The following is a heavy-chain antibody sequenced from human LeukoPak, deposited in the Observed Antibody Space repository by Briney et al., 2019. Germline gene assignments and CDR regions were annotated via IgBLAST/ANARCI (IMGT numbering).Heavy chain of an antibody. CDR2: INSDGSST. Sequence: GGSLRLSCAASGFTFSSYWMHWVRQAPGKGLVWVSRINSDGSSTSYADSVKGRFTISRDNAENSLYLQMNSLRAEDTALYYCAKDIVGYCSGGSCPENYYYGMDVWGQGTTVTVSS. V-gene: IGHV3-74*01. CDR1: GFTFSSYW. J-gene: IGHJ6*02. CDR3: AKDIVGYCSGGSCPENYYYGMDV. D-gene: IGHD2-15*01.